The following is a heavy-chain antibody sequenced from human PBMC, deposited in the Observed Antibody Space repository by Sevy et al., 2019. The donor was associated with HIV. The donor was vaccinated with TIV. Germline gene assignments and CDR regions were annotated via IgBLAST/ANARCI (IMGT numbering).Heavy chain of an antibody. Sequence: GGSLRLSCAASGFSLDSYWMSWVRQTPGKGLEWVANIKQDGSVTYYVDSVKGRFTFSGDNARNLVYIQMNSLRVEDTALYYCVRAVAAHDSFWGKGTLVTVS. V-gene: IGHV3-7*01. J-gene: IGHJ4*02. CDR3: VRAVAAHDSF. CDR1: GFSLDSYW. D-gene: IGHD6-13*01. CDR2: IKQDGSVT.